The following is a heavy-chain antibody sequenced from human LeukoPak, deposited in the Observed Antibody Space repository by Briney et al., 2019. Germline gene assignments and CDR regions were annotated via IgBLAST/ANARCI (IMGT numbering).Heavy chain of an antibody. CDR1: GFTFSSYS. V-gene: IGHV3-48*01. Sequence: PGGSLRLSCAASGFTFSSYSMNWARQAPGKGLEWVSYISSSSSTIYYADSVKGRFTISRDNSKNTLYLQMNSLRAEDTAVYYCARTYYYGSGGYYFDYWGQGTLVTVSS. D-gene: IGHD3-10*01. J-gene: IGHJ4*02. CDR3: ARTYYYGSGGYYFDY. CDR2: ISSSSSTI.